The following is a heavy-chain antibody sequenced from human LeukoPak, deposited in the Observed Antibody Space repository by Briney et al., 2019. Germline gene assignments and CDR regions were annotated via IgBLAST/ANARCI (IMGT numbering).Heavy chain of an antibody. V-gene: IGHV3-15*01. J-gene: IGHJ3*02. CDR3: TAAYDILTGPDAFDI. CDR1: GFTFTNAW. CDR2: IKSKADGGTT. Sequence: GGSLRLSCAASGFTFTNAWMSWVRQAPGKGLEWVGHIKSKADGGTTDYAAPVKGRFTISRDDSKNTLDLQLNSPKTEDTAVYYCTAAYDILTGPDAFDIWGQGTMVTVSS. D-gene: IGHD3-9*01.